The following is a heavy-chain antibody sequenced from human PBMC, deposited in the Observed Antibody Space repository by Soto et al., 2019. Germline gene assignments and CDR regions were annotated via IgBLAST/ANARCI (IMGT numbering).Heavy chain of an antibody. CDR1: GYSFTSNW. Sequence: PGESLKISCQGSGYSFTSNWIGWVRQMPGKGLEWMGIIYPGDSDTRYNPSFQGLVTISVDKSISTAYLQWSSVKASDTAMYYCARHLYESSGYRYFDLWGQGTLVTVSS. J-gene: IGHJ4*02. CDR3: ARHLYESSGYRYFDL. D-gene: IGHD3-22*01. CDR2: IYPGDSDT. V-gene: IGHV5-51*01.